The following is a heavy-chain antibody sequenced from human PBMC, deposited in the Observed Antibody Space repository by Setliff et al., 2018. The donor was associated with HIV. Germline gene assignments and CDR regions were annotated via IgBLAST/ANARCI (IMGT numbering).Heavy chain of an antibody. CDR3: AGGFPKYNFRLFDS. CDR1: GRSLSIYF. CDR2: IDHGGSP. D-gene: IGHD1-1*01. V-gene: IGHV4-34*01. Sequence: PSETLSLTCAVYGRSLSIYFWTWIRQSPGKGLEWIGEIDHGGSPTYNPSFRSRVSISLDTANKQFSLTLNSLTAADSALYFCAGGFPKYNFRLFDSWGQGTLVTSPQ. J-gene: IGHJ5*01.